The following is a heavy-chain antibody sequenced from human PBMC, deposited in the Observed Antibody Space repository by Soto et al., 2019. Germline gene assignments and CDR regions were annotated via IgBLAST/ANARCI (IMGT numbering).Heavy chain of an antibody. J-gene: IGHJ4*02. CDR3: AKGSASGSPYYFDF. V-gene: IGHV3-23*01. Sequence: GGSLRLSCAASGFSFSSYWMSWVRQAPGKGLEWVSAITGSGGDTYHADSVKGRFTISRDNSKNTLFLQMNRLRADDTAVYYCAKGSASGSPYYFDFWGQGTLVTVSS. CDR1: GFSFSSYW. D-gene: IGHD6-25*01. CDR2: ITGSGGDT.